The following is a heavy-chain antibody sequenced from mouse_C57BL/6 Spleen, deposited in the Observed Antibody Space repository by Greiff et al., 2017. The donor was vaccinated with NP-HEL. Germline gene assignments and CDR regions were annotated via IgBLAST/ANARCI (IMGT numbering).Heavy chain of an antibody. CDR3: AIPSYYGSSYNY. Sequence: EVQLVESGPGLVKPSQSLSLTCSVTGYSITSGYYWNWIRQFPGNKLEWMGYISYDGSNNYNPSLKNRISITRDTSKNQFFLKLNSVTTEDTATYYCAIPSYYGSSYNYWGQGTSVTVSS. V-gene: IGHV3-6*01. J-gene: IGHJ4*01. CDR2: ISYDGSN. CDR1: GYSITSGYY. D-gene: IGHD1-1*01.